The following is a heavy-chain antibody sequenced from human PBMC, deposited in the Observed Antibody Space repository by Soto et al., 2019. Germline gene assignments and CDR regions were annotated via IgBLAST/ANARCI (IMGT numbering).Heavy chain of an antibody. Sequence: ASVKVSCKASGGTFSSYAISWLRRAPGQGLEWLGWINPNSGGKIYAQKFQGRVTMTRDTSISTAYMELTRLRSDDTAVYYCARAPSLGSSAFDYWGQGTLVTVSS. CDR2: INPNSGGK. D-gene: IGHD6-25*01. CDR3: ARAPSLGSSAFDY. CDR1: GGTFSSYA. J-gene: IGHJ4*02. V-gene: IGHV1-2*02.